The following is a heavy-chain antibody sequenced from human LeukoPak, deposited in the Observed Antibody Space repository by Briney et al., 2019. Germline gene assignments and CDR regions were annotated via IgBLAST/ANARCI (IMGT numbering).Heavy chain of an antibody. J-gene: IGHJ6*03. D-gene: IGHD5-18*01. CDR1: GGSISSYY. Sequence: PSETLSLTCTVSGGSISSYYWSWIRQPPGKGLEWIGYIYYSGSTNYNPSLKSRVTISVDTSKNQFSLKLSSVTAADTAVYYCARRYSYGYGPYYYYYMDVWGKGTTVTVSS. V-gene: IGHV4-59*08. CDR3: ARRYSYGYGPYYYYYMDV. CDR2: IYYSGST.